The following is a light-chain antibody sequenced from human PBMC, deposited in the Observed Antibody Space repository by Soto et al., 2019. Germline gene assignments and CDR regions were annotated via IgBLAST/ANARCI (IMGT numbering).Light chain of an antibody. J-gene: IGKJ2*01. CDR2: AAS. V-gene: IGKV1-39*01. Sequence: DIQMTQSPSSLSASVGDTVTITCRASESISVHLNRYQQKPGKVPKLLIYAASNLQIGVPSSFSGSGSETDFALTISSLQPEDFASYYCQQSYITPYTFGQGTKLQIK. CDR3: QQSYITPYT. CDR1: ESISVH.